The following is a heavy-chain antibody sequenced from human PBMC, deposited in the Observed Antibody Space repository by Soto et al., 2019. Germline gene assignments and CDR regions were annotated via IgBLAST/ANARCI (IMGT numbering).Heavy chain of an antibody. CDR1: GGSFSGYY. CDR3: ARGGELEIPVYYYYGMDV. CDR2: INHSGST. V-gene: IGHV4-34*01. Sequence: LETLSLTCAVYGGSFSGYYWSWIRQPPGKGLEWIGEINHSGSTNYNPSLKSRVTISVDTSKNQFSLKLSSVTAADTAVYYCARGGELEIPVYYYYGMDVWGQGTTVTVSS. D-gene: IGHD1-7*01. J-gene: IGHJ6*02.